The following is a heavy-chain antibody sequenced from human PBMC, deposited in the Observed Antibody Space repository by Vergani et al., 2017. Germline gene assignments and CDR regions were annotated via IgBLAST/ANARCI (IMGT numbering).Heavy chain of an antibody. V-gene: IGHV4-34*01. D-gene: IGHD2-15*01. Sequence: QVQLQQWGAGLLKPSETLSLTCAVYGGSFSGYYWSWIRQPPGKGLEWSGEINHSGSTNYNPSLKSRVTISVDTSKNQFSRRLSSVTAADTAVYYCARVDIVVVVAGLDVWGQGTTVTVSS. CDR3: ARVDIVVVVAGLDV. CDR2: INHSGST. CDR1: GGSFSGYY. J-gene: IGHJ6*02.